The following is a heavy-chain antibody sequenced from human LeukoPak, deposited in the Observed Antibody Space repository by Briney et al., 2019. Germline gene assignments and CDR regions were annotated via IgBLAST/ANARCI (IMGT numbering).Heavy chain of an antibody. J-gene: IGHJ5*02. D-gene: IGHD6-13*01. CDR3: ALYSSTSGWFDP. CDR1: GFTFSSYG. CDR2: IRYDGNNK. Sequence: GGSLRPSCAASGFTFSSYGVHWVRQAPGKGLEWVAFIRYDGNNKYYADSVKGRFTISRDNSKNTLYLQMSSLRAEDTAVYYCALYSSTSGWFDPWGQGTLVTVSS. V-gene: IGHV3-30*02.